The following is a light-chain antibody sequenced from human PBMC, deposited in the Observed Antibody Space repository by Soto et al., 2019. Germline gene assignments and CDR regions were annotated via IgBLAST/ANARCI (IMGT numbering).Light chain of an antibody. CDR3: QQYNNWPPIT. Sequence: EIVMTQSPATLSVSPGERTTLSCRASQTVRSNLAWYQQKPGQAPRLLIYGASTRATAIPARFSGSGSGTEFTLTISSLQSEDFAIYYCQQYNNWPPITFGQGTRLEIK. CDR2: GAS. CDR1: QTVRSN. J-gene: IGKJ5*01. V-gene: IGKV3-15*01.